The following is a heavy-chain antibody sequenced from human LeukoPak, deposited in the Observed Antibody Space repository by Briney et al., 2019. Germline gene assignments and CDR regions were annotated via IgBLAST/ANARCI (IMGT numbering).Heavy chain of an antibody. D-gene: IGHD3-3*01. J-gene: IGHJ4*02. CDR1: GSTFTTYT. CDR3: ARDHYDFWSGTLDY. V-gene: IGHV3-21*01. Sequence: GGSLRLSCAASGSTFTTYTMNWVRQTPGKGLEWVSSITNNSDYIYYAGSVKGRFTISRDNAKNTLYLQMNSLRAEDTAVYYCARDHYDFWSGTLDYWGQGTLVTVSS. CDR2: ITNNSDYI.